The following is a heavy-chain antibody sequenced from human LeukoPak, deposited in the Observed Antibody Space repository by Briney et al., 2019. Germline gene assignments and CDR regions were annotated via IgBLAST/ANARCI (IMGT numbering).Heavy chain of an antibody. CDR3: ARKAHGYSSSFNWFDP. V-gene: IGHV4-39*07. CDR1: GGSISSSSYY. CDR2: IYHSGST. Sequence: SETLSLTCTVSGGSISSSSYYWGWIRQPPGKGLEWIGEIYHSGSTNYNPSLKSRVTISVDKSKNQFSLKLSSVTAADTAVYYCARKAHGYSSSFNWFDPWGQGTLVTVSS. D-gene: IGHD6-13*01. J-gene: IGHJ5*02.